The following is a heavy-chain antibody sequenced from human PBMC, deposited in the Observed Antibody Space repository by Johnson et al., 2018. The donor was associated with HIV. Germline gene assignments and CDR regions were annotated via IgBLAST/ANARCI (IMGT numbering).Heavy chain of an antibody. Sequence: QVQLVESGGGLVQPGRSLKLSCAASGFTFDDYAMHWVRQAPGKGLEWVAVISYDGSNKYYADSVKGRFTISRDNSKNTLYLRMNSLRAEDTAVYYCAKDLRAYYYDSSGISQDAFDIWGQGTMVTVSS. CDR1: GFTFDDYA. V-gene: IGHV3-30-3*01. CDR3: AKDLRAYYYDSSGISQDAFDI. D-gene: IGHD3-22*01. CDR2: ISYDGSNK. J-gene: IGHJ3*02.